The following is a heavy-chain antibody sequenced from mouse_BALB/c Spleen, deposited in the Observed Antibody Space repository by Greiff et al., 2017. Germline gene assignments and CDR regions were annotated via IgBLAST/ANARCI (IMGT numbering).Heavy chain of an antibody. J-gene: IGHJ3*01. CDR1: GFTFSSYT. CDR3: TRDGDRYDGFAY. CDR2: ISSGGSYT. Sequence: EVQVVESGGGLVKPGGSLKLSCAASGFTFSSYTMSWVRQTPEKRLEWVATISSGGSYTYYPDSVKGRFTISRDNAKNTLYLQMSSLKSEDTAMYYCTRDGDRYDGFAYWGQGTLVTVSA. V-gene: IGHV5-6-4*01. D-gene: IGHD2-14*01.